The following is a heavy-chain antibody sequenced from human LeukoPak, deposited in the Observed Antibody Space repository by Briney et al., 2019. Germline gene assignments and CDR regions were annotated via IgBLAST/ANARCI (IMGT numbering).Heavy chain of an antibody. V-gene: IGHV4-59*12. CDR2: IYYSGST. CDR3: ARPSGSYWEYYFDY. D-gene: IGHD1-26*01. J-gene: IGHJ4*02. CDR1: GGSISSYY. Sequence: PSETLSLTCTVSGGSISSYYWSWIRQPPGKGLEWIGYIYYSGSTNYNPSLRSRVTISIDTSKKHFFLKLKSVTAADTAVYYCARPSGSYWEYYFDYWGQGTLVTVSS.